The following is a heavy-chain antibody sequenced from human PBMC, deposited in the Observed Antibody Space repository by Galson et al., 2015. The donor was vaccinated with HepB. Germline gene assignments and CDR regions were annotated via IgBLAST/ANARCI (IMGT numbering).Heavy chain of an antibody. CDR2: INVYNGKT. CDR1: GYSFINYG. V-gene: IGHV1-18*01. Sequence: SVKVSCKASGYSFINYGISWVRQAPGQGLEWMGLINVYNGKTNYAQRFQGRVTTTTDTSTNTGYMELRSLRSDDTAVYYCARTIFGVRYCDWLDNLNLDYWGQGTLVTVSS. CDR3: ARTIFGVRYCDWLDNLNLDY. J-gene: IGHJ4*02. D-gene: IGHD3-9*01.